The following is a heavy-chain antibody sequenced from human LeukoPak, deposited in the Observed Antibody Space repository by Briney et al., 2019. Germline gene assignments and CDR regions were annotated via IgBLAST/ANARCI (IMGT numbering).Heavy chain of an antibody. CDR1: GGSFSGYY. J-gene: IGHJ5*02. CDR2: INHSGST. V-gene: IGHV4-34*01. Sequence: SETLSLTCAVYGGSFSGYYWSWIRQPPGKGLEWIGEINHSGSTNYNPSLKSRVTISVDTSKNQFSLKLSSVTAAGTAVYYCASIRGPVRSSPLDPWGQGTLVTVSS. D-gene: IGHD3-10*01. CDR3: ASIRGPVRSSPLDP.